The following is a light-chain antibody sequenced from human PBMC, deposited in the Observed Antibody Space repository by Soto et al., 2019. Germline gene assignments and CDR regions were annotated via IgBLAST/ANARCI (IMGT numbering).Light chain of an antibody. CDR1: SGYSNYK. Sequence: QPVLTQPPSASASLGASVTLTCTLSSGYSNYKVDWYQQRPGKGPRFVMRVGTGGIVGSKGDGIPDRFSVLGSGLNRYLTSKNIQEEDESDYHGGADHGSGSNFVVVFGGGTKLTVL. V-gene: IGLV9-49*01. CDR3: GADHGSGSNFVVV. J-gene: IGLJ2*01. CDR2: VGTGGIVG.